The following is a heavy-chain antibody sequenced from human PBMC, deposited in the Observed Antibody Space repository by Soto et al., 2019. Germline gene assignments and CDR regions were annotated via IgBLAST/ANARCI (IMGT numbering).Heavy chain of an antibody. CDR2: IIPIFGTA. CDR1: GGTFSSYA. V-gene: IGHV1-69*01. D-gene: IGHD6-13*01. J-gene: IGHJ4*02. Sequence: QVQLVQSGAEVKKPGSSVKVSCKASGGTFSSYAISWVRQAPGQGLEWMGGIIPIFGTANYAQKFQGRVTITAAESTSTAYMELSSLRSEDTAVYYCAGGCDRGFIAAAGTCDYWGQGTLVTVSS. CDR3: AGGCDRGFIAAAGTCDY.